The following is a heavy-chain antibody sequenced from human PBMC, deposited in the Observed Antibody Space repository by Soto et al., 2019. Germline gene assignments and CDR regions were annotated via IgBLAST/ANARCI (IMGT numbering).Heavy chain of an antibody. J-gene: IGHJ4*02. D-gene: IGHD5-12*01. Sequence: EVQLLDSGGGLAQPGGSLRVSCAASGFIFNNYAMNWVRQAPGEGLQWVAGISASGVSTYYADSVKGRFIISRDNSKNNLFLQMNSLRAEDTAIHYCVKVPLRSYYFDYWGLGTLVTVSS. V-gene: IGHV3-23*01. CDR2: ISASGVST. CDR1: GFIFNNYA. CDR3: VKVPLRSYYFDY.